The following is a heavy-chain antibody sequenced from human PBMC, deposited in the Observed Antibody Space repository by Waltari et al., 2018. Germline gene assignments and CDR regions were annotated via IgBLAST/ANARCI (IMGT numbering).Heavy chain of an antibody. D-gene: IGHD3-16*01. Sequence: EVQXVXSGGXLVQPGRSLXLSCTTTGFNFGDYAMSWFRQAPGKGLEWXGFIRXEGYGXTTKYAASVKXRFTISRDDSKSIAYLQXNSLKIEDXAXYYXARVKSWGAGDXWGQGTLVTVSS. V-gene: IGHV3-49*03. CDR1: GFNFGDYA. J-gene: IGHJ4*02. CDR2: IRXEGYGXTT. CDR3: ARVKSWGAGDX.